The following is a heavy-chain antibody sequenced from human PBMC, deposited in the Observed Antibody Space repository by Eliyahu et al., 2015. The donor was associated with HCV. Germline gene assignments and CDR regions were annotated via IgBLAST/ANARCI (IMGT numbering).Heavy chain of an antibody. CDR2: IYYSGST. CDR3: ACLREYSFGPYFDY. J-gene: IGHJ4*02. Sequence: QLHLQESGPGLVKPSETLSLTCTVSGGSISSGSYYWGWIRQPPGKGLEWIGSIYYSGSTYYNPSLKSRVTISVDTSKNQFSLNLSSVTAADAAVYYCACLREYSFGPYFDYWGQGTLVTVSS. D-gene: IGHD5-18*01. V-gene: IGHV4-39*01. CDR1: GGSISSGSYY.